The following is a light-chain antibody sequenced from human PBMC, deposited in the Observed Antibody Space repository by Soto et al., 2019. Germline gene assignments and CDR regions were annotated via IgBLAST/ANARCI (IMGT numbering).Light chain of an antibody. J-gene: IGKJ4*01. CDR3: QQYRKCPLT. CDR1: QGVSSA. CDR2: DGA. V-gene: IGKV3-15*01. Sequence: EIVMTQSPATLSMSPGERATLSCRASQGVSSALAWYQQKPGQAPRVLMYDGAIRATGIPARFSGSESGKAFTLTISSLQSEDFAVYYCQQYRKCPLTFGGGTKVEIK.